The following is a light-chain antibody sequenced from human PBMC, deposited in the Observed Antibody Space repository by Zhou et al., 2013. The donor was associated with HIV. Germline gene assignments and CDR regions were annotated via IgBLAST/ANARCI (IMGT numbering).Light chain of an antibody. CDR3: QHSGRSPIT. CDR2: GAS. Sequence: EIVLTQSPGTLSLSPGERATLSCRASHTVTSNYLAWYQHTPGQGPKVLIFGASTRANGIPDRFSGSGSGTEFTLTISRLEPDDFAVFYCQHSGRSPITFGQGTRLEI. J-gene: IGKJ5*01. CDR1: HTVTSNY. V-gene: IGKV3-20*01.